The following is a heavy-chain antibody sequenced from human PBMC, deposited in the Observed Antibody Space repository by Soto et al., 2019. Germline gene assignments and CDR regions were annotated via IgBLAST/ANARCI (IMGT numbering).Heavy chain of an antibody. V-gene: IGHV1-46*03. Sequence: QVQLVQSGAEVKKPGASVRVSCKASGYTFTSYYIHWVRQAPGQGLEWMAIVNPTGGSTNYAQKIQGRVTVTFDTPTSTVFMELNSLRYEDTAVYYCARHLAAGDSWGQGTLVTVSS. J-gene: IGHJ4*02. D-gene: IGHD6-25*01. CDR2: VNPTGGST. CDR1: GYTFTSYY. CDR3: ARHLAAGDS.